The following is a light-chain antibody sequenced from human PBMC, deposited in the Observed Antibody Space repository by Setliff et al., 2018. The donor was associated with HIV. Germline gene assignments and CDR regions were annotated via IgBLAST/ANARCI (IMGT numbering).Light chain of an antibody. J-gene: IGLJ1*01. Sequence: QSALTQFASVSGSPGQSITISCTGTSSDVGGYNLVSWYQQHPGKAPKLMIYEVTKRPSGISHRFSGSKSGNTASLTISGLQAEDEAEYYCCSYAGSSTFVFGTGTKGTV. CDR1: SSDVGGYNL. V-gene: IGLV2-23*02. CDR2: EVT. CDR3: CSYAGSSTFV.